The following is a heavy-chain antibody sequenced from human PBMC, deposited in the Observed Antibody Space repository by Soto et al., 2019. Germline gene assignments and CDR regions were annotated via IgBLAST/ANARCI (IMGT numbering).Heavy chain of an antibody. CDR3: AKDLGPLRLLNYYFYGLDV. CDR1: GFTVSSTY. D-gene: IGHD2-15*01. V-gene: IGHV3-53*01. CDR2: IESGGST. Sequence: QSGGFLRLSCNASGFTVSSTYMSWVHQAPGMGLEWVAVIESGGSTHYADSVKGRFTISRDIPKNMIYLQLHTLRAEDTAAYYCAKDLGPLRLLNYYFYGLDVWGQGTTVTVSS. J-gene: IGHJ6*02.